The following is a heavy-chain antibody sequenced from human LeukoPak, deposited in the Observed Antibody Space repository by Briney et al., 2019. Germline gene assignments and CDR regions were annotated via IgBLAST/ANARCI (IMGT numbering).Heavy chain of an antibody. CDR2: INTDGKTT. Sequence: GGSLRLSCAASGFSFSTYWLHWVRHAPGKGLVWVSRINTDGKTTNYADSVQGRFTISRDNAKNTLYLQMNSLRAEDTALYYCASQAYSSSPSVGYWGQGTLVTVSS. V-gene: IGHV3-74*01. CDR3: ASQAYSSSPSVGY. J-gene: IGHJ4*02. CDR1: GFSFSTYW. D-gene: IGHD6-6*01.